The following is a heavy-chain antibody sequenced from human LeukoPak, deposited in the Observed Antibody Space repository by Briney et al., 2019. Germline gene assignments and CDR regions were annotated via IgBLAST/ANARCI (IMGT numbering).Heavy chain of an antibody. J-gene: IGHJ6*02. Sequence: GPTVKLSCKVSGYTLTVLSMHWVPHAPGKGLEWMGGFDPEDDETIYAQEFQRRVTMTEDTSTDTGYMELRSLRSEATAVYYCATSITMVRGAAFRGMDVWGQGTTVTVSS. CDR1: GYTLTVLS. CDR2: FDPEDDET. V-gene: IGHV1-24*01. D-gene: IGHD3-10*01. CDR3: ATSITMVRGAAFRGMDV.